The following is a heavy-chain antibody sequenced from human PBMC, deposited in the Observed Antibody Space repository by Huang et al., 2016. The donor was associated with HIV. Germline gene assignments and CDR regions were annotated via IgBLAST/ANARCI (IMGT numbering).Heavy chain of an antibody. J-gene: IGHJ4*02. V-gene: IGHV3-30-3*01. Sequence: QVQLVESGGGVVQPGRSLRLSCAASGFTFSGYYMQWVRQAPGKGLEWGAVISIDGHNNYYSDSVKGRFIISRDNSKDSLFLQMNSLRVEDTGLYFCARRFDYADHWGRGTLVTVSS. CDR2: ISIDGHNN. CDR3: ARRFDYADH. CDR1: GFTFSGYY.